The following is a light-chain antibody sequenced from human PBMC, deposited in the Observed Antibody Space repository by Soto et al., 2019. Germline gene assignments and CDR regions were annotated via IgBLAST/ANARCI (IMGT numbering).Light chain of an antibody. V-gene: IGKV3-11*01. Sequence: EIVLTQYTATLSLSPGQRPTLSCKARLSSSSSLAWYQQKPGQAPRLLIYEASNRATGIPARFSGSGSGTDFTLTISSLEPEDFAVYYCQQRGEWPPGATFGQGTRLENK. J-gene: IGKJ5*01. CDR1: LSSSSS. CDR2: EAS. CDR3: QQRGEWPPGAT.